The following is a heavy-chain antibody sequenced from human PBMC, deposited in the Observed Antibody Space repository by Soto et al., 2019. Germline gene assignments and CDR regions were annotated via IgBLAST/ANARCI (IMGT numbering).Heavy chain of an antibody. CDR3: VHSRCGGDCLQSYSSHYYYGMDI. CDR1: GFSLSTSGVG. V-gene: IGHV2-5*02. Sequence: SGPTLVNPTQTLTLTCTFSGFSLSTSGVGVGWICQPPGKALEWLALIYWDDDRRYRPSLMSRLTIAKDTSKNQVVLTMTNMDPVDTATYYCVHSRCGGDCLQSYSSHYYYGMDIWGQGTTVTVSS. CDR2: IYWDDDR. D-gene: IGHD2-21*02. J-gene: IGHJ6*02.